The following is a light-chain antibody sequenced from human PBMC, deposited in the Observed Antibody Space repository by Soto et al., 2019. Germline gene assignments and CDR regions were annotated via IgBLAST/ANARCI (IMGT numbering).Light chain of an antibody. J-gene: IGKJ4*01. CDR3: QQYYSTPLT. Sequence: DIVMTQSPDSLAVSLGERATINCKSSQSVLYSSNNKNYLAWYQQKPGQPPKLLIYWASTRESGVPDRFSGSGYGTDFTLTISSLQAVDVAVYYCQQYYSTPLTFGGGTKVEI. CDR2: WAS. V-gene: IGKV4-1*01. CDR1: QSVLYSSNNKNY.